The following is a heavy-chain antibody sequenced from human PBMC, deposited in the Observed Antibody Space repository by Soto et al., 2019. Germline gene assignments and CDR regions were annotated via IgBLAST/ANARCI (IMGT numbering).Heavy chain of an antibody. D-gene: IGHD6-13*01. CDR1: GFTFSSYP. Sequence: GGSLRLSCAASGFTFSSYPMNWVRQAPGKGLEWVSVIYSGGSTYYADSVKGRFTISRHNSKNTLYLQMNSLRAEDTAVYYCARDGEQQHPRVPWYYYGMDVWGQGTTVTVSS. CDR2: IYSGGST. J-gene: IGHJ6*02. CDR3: ARDGEQQHPRVPWYYYGMDV. V-gene: IGHV3-53*04.